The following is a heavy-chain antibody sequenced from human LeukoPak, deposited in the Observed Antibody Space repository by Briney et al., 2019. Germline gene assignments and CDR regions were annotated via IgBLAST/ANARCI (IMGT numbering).Heavy chain of an antibody. V-gene: IGHV3-23*01. D-gene: IGHD3-10*01. CDR1: GFTFSSYA. CDR2: ISGSGGST. Sequence: GGSLRLSCAASGFTFSSYAMSWVRQAPGKGLEWVSAISGSGGSTYYADSVKGRFTISRDNSKNTLYLQMNSPRAEDTAVYYCAKDLWFGELSSCYWGQGTLVTVSS. J-gene: IGHJ4*02. CDR3: AKDLWFGELSSCY.